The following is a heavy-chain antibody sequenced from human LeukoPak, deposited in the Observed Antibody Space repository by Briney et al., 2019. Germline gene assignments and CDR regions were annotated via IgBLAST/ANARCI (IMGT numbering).Heavy chain of an antibody. J-gene: IGHJ3*02. V-gene: IGHV4-59*01. D-gene: IGHD3-22*01. Sequence: SETLSLTCAVYGGSISSYYWSWSRQPPGKGLEWIGDIYYSWSTNYNPSPKSRVTISVETSKNQFSLKLSSVTAADTAVYYCARARRYYYDSSGADAFDIWGQGTMVTVSS. CDR2: IYYSWST. CDR1: GGSISSYY. CDR3: ARARRYYYDSSGADAFDI.